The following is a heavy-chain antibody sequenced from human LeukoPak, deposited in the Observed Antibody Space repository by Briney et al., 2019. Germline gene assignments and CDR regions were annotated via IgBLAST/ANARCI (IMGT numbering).Heavy chain of an antibody. CDR3: ARVSPSMTPGY. CDR1: GFTFSSYS. J-gene: IGHJ4*02. V-gene: IGHV3-23*01. CDR2: ISGSGGST. Sequence: GGSLRLSCAASGFTFSSYSMNWVRQAPGKGLEWVSGISGSGGSTYYADSVQGRFTISRDNSKNTLYLQMNSLKAEDTAVYYCARVSPSMTPGYWGQGTLVTVSS. D-gene: IGHD4-11*01.